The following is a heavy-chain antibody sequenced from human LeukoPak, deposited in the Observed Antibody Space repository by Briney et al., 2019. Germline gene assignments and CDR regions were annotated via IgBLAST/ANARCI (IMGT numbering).Heavy chain of an antibody. V-gene: IGHV4-34*01. Sequence: KASETLSLTCAVDVGSFSSYYGSWLRKPPWKGLEWIGEIDHSGGTTYNPSLKSRVTMSIDTSKNQFFLKLSSVTAADTAVYYCARGFSHWGQGTLVTVSS. CDR3: ARGFSH. J-gene: IGHJ4*02. CDR1: VGSFSSYY. CDR2: IDHSGGT.